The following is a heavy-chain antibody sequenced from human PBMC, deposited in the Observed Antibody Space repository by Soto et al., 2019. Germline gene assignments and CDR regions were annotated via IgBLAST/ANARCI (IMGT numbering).Heavy chain of an antibody. CDR2: IYYSGST. D-gene: IGHD6-19*01. Sequence: QVQLQESGPGLVKPSETRSITCTVSGGSISSYYWSWIRQPPGKGLEWIGYIYYSGSTNYNPSLKSRVTISVDTSKNQSSLKLSSVTAADTAVYYCARLEYSSGWYRFGYWGQGTLVTVSS. CDR3: ARLEYSSGWYRFGY. V-gene: IGHV4-59*01. J-gene: IGHJ4*02. CDR1: GGSISSYY.